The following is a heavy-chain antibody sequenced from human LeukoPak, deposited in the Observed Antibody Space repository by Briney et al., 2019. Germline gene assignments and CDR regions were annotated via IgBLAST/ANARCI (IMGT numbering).Heavy chain of an antibody. D-gene: IGHD1-26*01. V-gene: IGHV3-74*01. CDR1: GFNFDSSL. Sequence: GGSLRLSCAGSGFNFDSSLMHWVRQGPGEGLVWVSRINSDGSSTTYADSVKGRFTISRDNAKNTLYLQMNSLRAEDTAVYYCARDRSYYGYFDSWGQGTLVTVSS. CDR2: INSDGSST. J-gene: IGHJ4*02. CDR3: ARDRSYYGYFDS.